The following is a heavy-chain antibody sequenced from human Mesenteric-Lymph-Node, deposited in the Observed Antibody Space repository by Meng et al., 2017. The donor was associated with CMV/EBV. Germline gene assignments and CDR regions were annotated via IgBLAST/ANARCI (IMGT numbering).Heavy chain of an antibody. CDR2: IIVANGDT. Sequence: ASVKVSCKASGYTFTSYDINWVRQVPGQGLEWMGSIIVANGDTDYLQKFQGRVTMTTDTSTRTAYTELRSLRSDDTATYYCARIYGWGYSAIEHWGQGTRVTVSS. CDR3: ARIYGWGYSAIEH. CDR1: GYTFTSYD. V-gene: IGHV1-18*01. J-gene: IGHJ4*02. D-gene: IGHD2-21*01.